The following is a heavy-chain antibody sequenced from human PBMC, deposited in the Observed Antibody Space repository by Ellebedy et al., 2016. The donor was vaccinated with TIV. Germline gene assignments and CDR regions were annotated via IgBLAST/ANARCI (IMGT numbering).Heavy chain of an antibody. J-gene: IGHJ3*02. D-gene: IGHD2-2*01. CDR1: GFTFSSYA. V-gene: IGHV3-23*01. CDR2: ISGSGGST. Sequence: GESLKISXAASGFTFSSYAMSWVRQAPGKGLEWVSAISGSGGSTYYADSVKGRFTISRDNSKNTLYLQMNSLRAEDTAVYYCARSGEEYQLLGDDAFDIWGQGTMVTVSS. CDR3: ARSGEEYQLLGDDAFDI.